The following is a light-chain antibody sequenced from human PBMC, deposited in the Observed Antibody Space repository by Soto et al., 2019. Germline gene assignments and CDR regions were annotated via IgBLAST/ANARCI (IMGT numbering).Light chain of an antibody. CDR3: QQSYCTPRT. V-gene: IGKV1-39*01. Sequence: DIQMTQSPSSMSASVGDRVTITCRASQSISSYLNWYQQKPGKAPKLLIYAASSLQSGVPSRFSGSGSGTDFTLTISSPQPEDFATYYCQQSYCTPRTFGQGTKVEIK. J-gene: IGKJ1*01. CDR2: AAS. CDR1: QSISSY.